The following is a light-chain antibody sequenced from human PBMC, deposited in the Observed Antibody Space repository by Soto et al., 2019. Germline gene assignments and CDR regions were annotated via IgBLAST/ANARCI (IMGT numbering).Light chain of an antibody. J-gene: IGLJ1*01. Sequence: ALAQPSSVSGSPGQSITISCTGTSTDVGGYNYVSWYQHHPGKGPKLIIYEVSNRPSGVSDRFSGSKSGNKASLIISNLXAEDESDYYCGSYTSTDTPFVFGTGTKVTVL. CDR1: STDVGGYNY. CDR2: EVS. V-gene: IGLV2-14*01. CDR3: GSYTSTDTPFV.